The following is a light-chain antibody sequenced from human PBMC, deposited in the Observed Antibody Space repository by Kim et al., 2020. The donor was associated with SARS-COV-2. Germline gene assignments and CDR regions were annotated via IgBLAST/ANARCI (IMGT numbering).Light chain of an antibody. CDR3: QQDNSFPLT. CDR2: AAS. J-gene: IGKJ4*02. Sequence: DIQMTQSPSSVSASVGDRVTITCRASQDISRWLAWYQQKPGKAPKLLIYAASSFQSGVPSRFSGSTSGTDFTLTISGLQPEDVATYYCQQDNSFPLTFGGGTKVDIK. V-gene: IGKV1-12*01. CDR1: QDISRW.